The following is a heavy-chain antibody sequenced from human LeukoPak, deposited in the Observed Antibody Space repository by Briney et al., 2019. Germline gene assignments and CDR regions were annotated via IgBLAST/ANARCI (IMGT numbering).Heavy chain of an antibody. D-gene: IGHD4/OR15-4a*01. CDR3: ASDYLYYYLDV. J-gene: IGHJ6*03. Sequence: GGSLRLSCAASGFTFSIYAMNWVRQASGKGLEWVSAISDSGSSTYYAASVKGRFTISRDNSKNTLYLQMNSLRAEDTAVYYCASDYLYYYLDVWGKGTTVTVSS. CDR1: GFTFSIYA. V-gene: IGHV3-23*01. CDR2: ISDSGSST.